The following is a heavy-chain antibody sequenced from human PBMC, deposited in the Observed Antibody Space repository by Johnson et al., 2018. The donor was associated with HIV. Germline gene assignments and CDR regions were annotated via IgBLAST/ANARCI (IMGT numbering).Heavy chain of an antibody. J-gene: IGHJ3*02. CDR2: IYSGGST. D-gene: IGHD4-23*01. CDR1: GFTVSSNY. Sequence: VQLVESGGGLVQPGMSLRLSCAASGFTVSSNYMSWVRQAPGKGLEWVLVIYSGGSTYYADSVKGRFTISRDNSKNTLYLQMNSLRAEDTAVYDCARWGVVTPHAFDIWGQGTMVTVSS. CDR3: ARWGVVTPHAFDI. V-gene: IGHV3-66*02.